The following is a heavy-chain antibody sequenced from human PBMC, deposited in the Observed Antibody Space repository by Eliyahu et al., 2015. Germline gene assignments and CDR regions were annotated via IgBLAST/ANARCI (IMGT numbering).Heavy chain of an antibody. Sequence: QVQLVESGGGVVQPGRSLRLSCAASGFTFSGYGMPWVRQAPGKGLEWVXVIWYDGSNKYYADSVKGRFTISRDNSKNTLYLQMNSLRAEDTAVYYCARESGDYGDCPDYWGQGTLVTVSS. CDR1: GFTFSGYG. J-gene: IGHJ4*02. CDR2: IWYDGSNK. CDR3: ARESGDYGDCPDY. D-gene: IGHD4-17*01. V-gene: IGHV3-33*01.